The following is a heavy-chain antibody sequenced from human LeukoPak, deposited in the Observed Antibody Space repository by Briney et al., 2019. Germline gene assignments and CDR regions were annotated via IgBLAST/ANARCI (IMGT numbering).Heavy chain of an antibody. V-gene: IGHV3-30*14. CDR1: GFTFSSYA. Sequence: GGSLRLSCAASGFTFSSYAMHWVRQAPGKGLEWVAVISYDGSNKYYADSVKGRFTISRDNSKNTLYLQMNSLRAEDTAVYYCAKVFGYYYFDYWGQGTLVTVSS. CDR3: AKVFGYYYFDY. CDR2: ISYDGSNK. J-gene: IGHJ4*02. D-gene: IGHD5-12*01.